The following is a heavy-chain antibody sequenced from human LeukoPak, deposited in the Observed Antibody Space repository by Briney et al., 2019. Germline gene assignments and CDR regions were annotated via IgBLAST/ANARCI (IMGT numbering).Heavy chain of an antibody. V-gene: IGHV3-23*01. D-gene: IGHD3-22*01. CDR1: GLTFSSYA. Sequence: GSLRLSCAGSGLTFSSYAMSWVRQAPGKGLEWVSAISESGGYTKYADPVKGRFTISRDNSKNTLYLQMNSLKAEDTAAYYCATEDSSDYYSFDYWGQGTLVTVSS. CDR3: ATEDSSDYYSFDY. CDR2: ISESGGYT. J-gene: IGHJ4*02.